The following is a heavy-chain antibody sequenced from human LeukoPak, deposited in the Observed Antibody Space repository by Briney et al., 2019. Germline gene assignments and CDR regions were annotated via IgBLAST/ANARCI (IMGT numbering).Heavy chain of an antibody. J-gene: IGHJ6*03. CDR3: ARDRYCSSTSCYRHYMDV. CDR1: GGTFSSYA. Sequence: SVKVSCKASGGTFSSYAISWVRQAPGQGLEWMGGIIPIFGTANYAQKFQGRVTITADESTSTAYMELSSLRSDDTAVYYCARDRYCSSTSCYRHYMDVWGKGTTVTVSS. V-gene: IGHV1-69*13. CDR2: IIPIFGTA. D-gene: IGHD2-2*01.